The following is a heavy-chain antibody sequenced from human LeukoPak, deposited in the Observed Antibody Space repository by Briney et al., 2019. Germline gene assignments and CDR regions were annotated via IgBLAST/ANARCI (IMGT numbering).Heavy chain of an antibody. V-gene: IGHV3-33*01. J-gene: IGHJ4*02. CDR2: IWYDGSEK. Sequence: GGSLRLSCAASGFIFSHHGMHWVRQAPGKGLEWVAIIWYDGSEKYFADSVKGRFTISRDKSKDTLHLQMDSLRVEDTAVYYCARGVGLVVRGDHLDYWGQGTLVTVSS. CDR3: ARGVGLVVRGDHLDY. D-gene: IGHD2-2*01. CDR1: GFIFSHHG.